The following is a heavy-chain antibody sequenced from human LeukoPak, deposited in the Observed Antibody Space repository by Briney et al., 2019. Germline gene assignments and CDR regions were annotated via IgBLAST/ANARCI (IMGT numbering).Heavy chain of an antibody. CDR3: ASGGGSFGDV. D-gene: IGHD2-15*01. CDR1: GYSFTGYY. Sequence: GALVKVSCKASGYSFTGYYMHWVRQAPGQGLEWMGRTNPNSGGTNYAQKFQGRVTMTRDTSISTDYMELSGLRSDDTAVYYCASGGGSFGDVWGQGTMVTVSS. J-gene: IGHJ3*01. CDR2: TNPNSGGT. V-gene: IGHV1-2*06.